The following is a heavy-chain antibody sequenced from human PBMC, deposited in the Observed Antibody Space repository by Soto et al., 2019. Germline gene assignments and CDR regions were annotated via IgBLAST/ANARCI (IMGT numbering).Heavy chain of an antibody. CDR3: AKDLPGSLFDI. V-gene: IGHV3-64*01. Sequence: PGGSLRLSCAASGFMFNSYAMHWVRQAPGKGLEYVSAISSLGDSTFYANSVKDRFTISRDNSKNTLYLQMGSLRVEDMAVYYCAKDLPGSLFDIWGQGTMVTVSS. CDR1: GFMFNSYA. J-gene: IGHJ3*02. D-gene: IGHD2-15*01. CDR2: ISSLGDST.